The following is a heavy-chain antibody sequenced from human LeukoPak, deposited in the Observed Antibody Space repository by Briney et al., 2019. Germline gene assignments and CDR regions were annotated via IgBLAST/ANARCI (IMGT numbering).Heavy chain of an antibody. CDR1: GGSISSYY. J-gene: IGHJ3*02. D-gene: IGHD1-26*01. V-gene: IGHV4-4*09. CDR3: ARPGARWEPYDAFDI. CDR2: IYTSGST. Sequence: PSETLSLTCTVSGGSISSYYWSWIRQPPGKGLEWIGYIYTSGSTNYNPSLKSRVTISVDTSKNQFSLKLSSVTAADTAVYYCARPGARWEPYDAFDIWGQGTMVTVSS.